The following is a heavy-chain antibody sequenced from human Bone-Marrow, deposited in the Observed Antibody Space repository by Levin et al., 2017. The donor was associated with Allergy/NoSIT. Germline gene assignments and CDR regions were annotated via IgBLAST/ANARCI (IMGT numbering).Heavy chain of an antibody. V-gene: IGHV1-2*02. J-gene: IGHJ4*02. D-gene: IGHD7-27*01. CDR1: GYTFTGYY. CDR3: ARVHWGSGVYFDY. Sequence: ASVKVSCKASGYTFTGYYMHWVRQAPGQGLEWMGWINPNSGGTNYAQKFQGRVTMTRDTSISTAYMELSRLRSDDTAVYYCARVHWGSGVYFDYWGQGTLVTVSS. CDR2: INPNSGGT.